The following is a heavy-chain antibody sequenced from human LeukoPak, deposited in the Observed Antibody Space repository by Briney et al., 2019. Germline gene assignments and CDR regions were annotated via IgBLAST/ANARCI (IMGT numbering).Heavy chain of an antibody. CDR3: AKDPMVYHYGSGGSVFDY. CDR2: ICGSGGST. CDR1: GFTFSSYA. Sequence: GGSLRLSCAASGFTFSSYAMSWVRQAPGKGLEWVSAICGSGGSTYYADSVKGRFTISRDNSKITLYLQMNSLRAEDTAVYYCAKDPMVYHYGSGGSVFDYWGQGTLVTVSS. J-gene: IGHJ4*02. V-gene: IGHV3-23*01. D-gene: IGHD3-10*01.